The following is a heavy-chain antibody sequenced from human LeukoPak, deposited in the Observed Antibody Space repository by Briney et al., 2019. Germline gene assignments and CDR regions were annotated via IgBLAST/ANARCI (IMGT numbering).Heavy chain of an antibody. CDR2: IYTSGST. D-gene: IGHD6-13*01. Sequence: SATLSLTCTVSGGYISSYYWSWIRQPAGKGLDWIGRIYTSGSTNYNPSLKSRVTIPVDKSKNQFSLTLSSVTAADTAVYHCARDIAAAGWGDYYYYYMDVWGKGTTITVSS. V-gene: IGHV4-4*07. CDR1: GGYISSYY. CDR3: ARDIAAAGWGDYYYYYMDV. J-gene: IGHJ6*03.